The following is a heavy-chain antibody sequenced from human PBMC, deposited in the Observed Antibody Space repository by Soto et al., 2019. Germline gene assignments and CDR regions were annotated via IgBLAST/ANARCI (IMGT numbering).Heavy chain of an antibody. J-gene: IGHJ4*02. V-gene: IGHV1-18*04. Sequence: ASVKVSCKASGYTFTSYGISWVRQAPGQGLELMGWISAYNGDTKYEQKFQGRVTMTTDASSSTAYMELKSLSSDDTAVYYCGRGRSGQIVVFYWGQGTPVTLAS. D-gene: IGHD1-26*01. CDR2: ISAYNGDT. CDR1: GYTFTSYG. CDR3: GRGRSGQIVVFY.